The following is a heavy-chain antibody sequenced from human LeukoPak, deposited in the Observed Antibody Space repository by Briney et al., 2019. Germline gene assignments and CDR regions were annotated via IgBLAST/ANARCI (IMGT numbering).Heavy chain of an antibody. D-gene: IGHD3-10*01. J-gene: IGHJ6*02. CDR3: ASGMVRGNYYYGMDV. CDR2: ISAYNGNT. V-gene: IGHV1-18*01. CDR1: GYTFTSYG. Sequence: ASVKVSCKASGYTFTSYGISWVRQAPGQGLEGMGWISAYNGNTNYAQKLQGRVTMTTDTSTSTAYMELRSLRSDDTAVYYCASGMVRGNYYYGMDVWGQGTTVTVSS.